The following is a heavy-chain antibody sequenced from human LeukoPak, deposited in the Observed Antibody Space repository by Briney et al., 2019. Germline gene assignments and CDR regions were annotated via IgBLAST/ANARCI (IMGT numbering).Heavy chain of an antibody. CDR3: ARDRYYYGSGSYYMDV. V-gene: IGHV4-59*01. Sequence: PSETLSLTCTVSGGSISSYYWSWIRQPPGKGLEWIGYIYYSGSTNYNPSLKSRVTISVDTSKNQFSLKLSSVTAADTAVYYCARDRYYYGSGSYYMDVWGKGTTVTVSS. CDR2: IYYSGST. CDR1: GGSISSYY. J-gene: IGHJ6*03. D-gene: IGHD3-10*01.